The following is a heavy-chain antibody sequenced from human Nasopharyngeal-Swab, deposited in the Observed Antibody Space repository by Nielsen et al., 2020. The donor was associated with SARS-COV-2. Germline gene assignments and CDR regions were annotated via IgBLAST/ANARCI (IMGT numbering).Heavy chain of an antibody. CDR1: GFNFGSFA. Sequence: GESLKISCAASGFNFGSFAMSWVRQAPGKGLEWVATISADGTSSGISTYYAESVKGRFTISRDSANDILHLQMNSLRAEDSALYYCAKDKATFCTSSVCYFGMDVWGQGTTVTVSS. V-gene: IGHV3-23*01. CDR3: AKDKATFCTSSVCYFGMDV. D-gene: IGHD2-8*01. CDR2: ISADGTSSGIST. J-gene: IGHJ6*02.